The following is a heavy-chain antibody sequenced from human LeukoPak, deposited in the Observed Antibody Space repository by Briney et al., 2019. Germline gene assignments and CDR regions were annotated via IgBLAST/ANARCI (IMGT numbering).Heavy chain of an antibody. J-gene: IGHJ4*02. CDR1: GVSITSGKFY. CDR3: VRGIPVSGPYYFDS. Sequence: PSETLSLTCPVSGVSITSGKFYWGWIRQPPGKGLEWIGSLYYSGTPYYNPSLESRVAMSLATSENPFSLSLTSVTAADTAIYYCVRGIPVSGPYYFDSWGQGTLVTVSS. CDR2: LYYSGTP. V-gene: IGHV4-39*02. D-gene: IGHD5/OR15-5a*01.